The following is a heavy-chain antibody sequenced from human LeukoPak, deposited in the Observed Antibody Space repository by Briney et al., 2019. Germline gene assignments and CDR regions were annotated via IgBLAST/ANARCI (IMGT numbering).Heavy chain of an antibody. Sequence: GGSLRLSCAASGFTFNIYEINWVRQAPGKGLEWVSYISSSGSTIYYADSVKGRFNISRDNAKNSLYLQMNSLRAEDTAVYYCARETDSTLFDYWGQGTLVTVSS. D-gene: IGHD2-2*01. CDR2: ISSSGSTI. V-gene: IGHV3-48*03. CDR3: ARETDSTLFDY. J-gene: IGHJ4*02. CDR1: GFTFNIYE.